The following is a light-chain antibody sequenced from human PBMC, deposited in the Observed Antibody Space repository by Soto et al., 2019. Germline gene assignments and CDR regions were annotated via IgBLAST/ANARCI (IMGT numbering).Light chain of an antibody. CDR1: SSNIGGNS. V-gene: IGLV1-51*01. CDR3: GPSSCSLFPYASL. CDR2: DDN. Sequence: VLTQTRSVSAPPGQKVTISCSGSSSNIGGNSVSWYQQLPGTAPKLLIYDDNKRPSGIPDRFSGSKSGTSATLGITGFQTGDYFFYNCGPSSCSLFPYASLFG. J-gene: IGLJ1*01.